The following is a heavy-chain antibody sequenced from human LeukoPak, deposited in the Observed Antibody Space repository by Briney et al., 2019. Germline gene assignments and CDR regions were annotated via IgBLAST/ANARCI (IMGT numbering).Heavy chain of an antibody. CDR1: GYTFTSYG. D-gene: IGHD3-3*01. CDR3: ARDPITIFGVVTGTKTEAFDI. Sequence: ASVKVSCKASGYTFTSYGISWVRQAPGQGLEWMGWISAYNGNTNYAQKLQGRVTMTIDTSTSTAYMELRSLRSDDTAVYYCARDPITIFGVVTGTKTEAFDIWGQGTMVTVSS. V-gene: IGHV1-18*01. J-gene: IGHJ3*02. CDR2: ISAYNGNT.